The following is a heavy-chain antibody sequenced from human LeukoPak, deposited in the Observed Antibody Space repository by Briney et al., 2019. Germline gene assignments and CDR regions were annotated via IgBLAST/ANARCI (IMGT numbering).Heavy chain of an antibody. V-gene: IGHV1-46*01. CDR2: INPSGGST. Sequence: ASVKVSCKASGYTFTSYYMHWVRQAPGQGREWMGIINPSGGSTIYAQKFQGTVTMTRHTSTSTVYMELSSLRSEDTAVYYCAHAVEDAFDIWGQGTMVTVSS. J-gene: IGHJ3*02. CDR3: AHAVEDAFDI. CDR1: GYTFTSYY. D-gene: IGHD6-19*01.